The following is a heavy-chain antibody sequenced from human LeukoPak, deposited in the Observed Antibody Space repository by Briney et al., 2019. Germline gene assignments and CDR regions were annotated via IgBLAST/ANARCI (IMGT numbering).Heavy chain of an antibody. CDR3: AIDISGASGSYCLYYFDY. Sequence: ASVKVSCKASGYTFTGYYIHWVRQAPGQGLEWMGWISGNSGGTKYAQKFQGRVTMTRDTSISTAYMELSSLRSEDTAVYYCAIDISGASGSYCLYYFDYWGQGTLVTVSS. CDR2: ISGNSGGT. V-gene: IGHV1-2*02. D-gene: IGHD1-26*01. CDR1: GYTFTGYY. J-gene: IGHJ4*02.